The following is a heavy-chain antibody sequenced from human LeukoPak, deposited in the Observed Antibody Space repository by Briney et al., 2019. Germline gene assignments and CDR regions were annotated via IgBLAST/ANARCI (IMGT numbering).Heavy chain of an antibody. D-gene: IGHD1-26*01. J-gene: IGHJ4*02. V-gene: IGHV4-59*08. CDR3: ARHGVGATSGLFDY. Sequence: PSETLSLTCTVSGGSISSYYWSWIRQPPGKGREWIGYIYYSGSTNYNPSLKSRVTISVDTSKNQFSLKLSSVTAADTAVYYCARHGVGATSGLFDYWGQGTLVTVSS. CDR1: GGSISSYY. CDR2: IYYSGST.